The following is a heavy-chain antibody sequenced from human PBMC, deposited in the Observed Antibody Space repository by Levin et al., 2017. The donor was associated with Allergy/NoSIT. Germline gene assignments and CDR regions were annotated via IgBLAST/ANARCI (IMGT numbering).Heavy chain of an antibody. CDR3: ARSAGAAYFDN. J-gene: IGHJ4*02. CDR1: GGSISSHY. Sequence: SETLSLTCTVSGGSISSHYWSWIRQPPGKGLEWIGHIYYSGTTNYNPSLKSRVTISVDRSKNQFSLKLTSVTAADTAVYHCARSAGAAYFDNWGQGALVTVPS. D-gene: IGHD2-21*01. CDR2: IYYSGTT. V-gene: IGHV4-59*11.